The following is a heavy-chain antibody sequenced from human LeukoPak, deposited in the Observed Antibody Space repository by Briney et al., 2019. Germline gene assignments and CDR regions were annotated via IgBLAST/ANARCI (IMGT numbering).Heavy chain of an antibody. Sequence: GGSLRLSCAASGFTFTRYWMSWVRQAPGKGLEWVANIKQDGSEKYYVDSVKGRFTISRDNAKKSLYLQMNSLRAEDTAVYYCARGTAGSYYLDYWGQGTLVTVSS. CDR2: IKQDGSEK. D-gene: IGHD1-26*01. CDR1: GFTFTRYW. CDR3: ARGTAGSYYLDY. V-gene: IGHV3-7*03. J-gene: IGHJ4*02.